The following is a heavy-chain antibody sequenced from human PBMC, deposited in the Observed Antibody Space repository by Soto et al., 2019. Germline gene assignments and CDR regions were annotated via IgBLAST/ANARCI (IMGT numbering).Heavy chain of an antibody. J-gene: IGHJ4*02. V-gene: IGHV3-11*01. Sequence: GGSLRLSCAASGFTFSDYYMSWIRQAPGKGLEWVSYISSSGSTIYYADSVKGRFTISRDNAKNSLYLQMNSLRAEDTAVYYCARANSVWGSYRYFDYWGQGTLVTVSS. CDR2: ISSSGSTI. CDR3: ARANSVWGSYRYFDY. D-gene: IGHD3-16*02. CDR1: GFTFSDYY.